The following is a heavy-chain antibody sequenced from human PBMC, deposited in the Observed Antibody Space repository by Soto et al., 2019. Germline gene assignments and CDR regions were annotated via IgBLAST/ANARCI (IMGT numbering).Heavy chain of an antibody. CDR3: APHVSCSGGSCQYDAFAI. CDR1: EFTVSGHA. CDR2: ITADGGT. Sequence: EVQVLESGGGLVQPGGSLRLSCEGSEFTVSGHAMTWIRQAPGKGPEWVSTITADGGTYYADSVKGRFAMSRDTSKNTLYLQMNSLGAEDTAAYYCAPHVSCSGGSCQYDAFAIRGQGTMVTVSS. J-gene: IGHJ3*02. D-gene: IGHD2-15*01. V-gene: IGHV3-23*01.